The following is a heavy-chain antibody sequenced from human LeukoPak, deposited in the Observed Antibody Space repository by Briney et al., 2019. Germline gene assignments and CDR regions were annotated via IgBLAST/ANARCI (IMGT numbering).Heavy chain of an antibody. CDR3: AKAVLWFGESYFDY. CDR1: GFTFSSYA. J-gene: IGHJ4*02. CDR2: TSGSGGST. V-gene: IGHV3-23*01. Sequence: GSLRLSCAASGFTFSSYAMSWVRQAPGKGLEWVSATSGSGGSTYYADSVKGRFTISRDNSKNTLYLQMNSLRAEDTAVYYCAKAVLWFGESYFDYWGQGTLVTVSS. D-gene: IGHD3-10*01.